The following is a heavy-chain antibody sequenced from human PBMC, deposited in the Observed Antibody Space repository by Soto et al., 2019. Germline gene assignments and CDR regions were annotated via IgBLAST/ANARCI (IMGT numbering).Heavy chain of an antibody. CDR1: GGSIRSGDYY. J-gene: IGHJ3*02. CDR3: ACLVTMIVEVAFDI. CDR2: IYYSGST. Sequence: SETLSLTCTVSGGSIRSGDYYWSWIRQPPGKGLESIGYIYYSGSTNYNPSLKSRVTISVDTSKNQFSLKLSSVTAADTAVYYFACLVTMIVEVAFDIWGEGIMVSVS. V-gene: IGHV4-30-4*01. D-gene: IGHD3-22*01.